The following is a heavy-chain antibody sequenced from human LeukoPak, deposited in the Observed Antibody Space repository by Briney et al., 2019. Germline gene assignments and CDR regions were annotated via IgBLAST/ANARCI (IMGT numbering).Heavy chain of an antibody. Sequence: PSETLSLTCTVSGGSISSYYWSWIRQPPGKGLEWIGYIYYSGTTNYNPSLKSRVTIAVDTSKNQFSLKLSSVTAADTAVYYCARGVYVAAAQYGYWGQGTLVTVSS. V-gene: IGHV4-59*01. CDR2: IYYSGTT. D-gene: IGHD6-13*01. J-gene: IGHJ4*02. CDR3: ARGVYVAAAQYGY. CDR1: GGSISSYY.